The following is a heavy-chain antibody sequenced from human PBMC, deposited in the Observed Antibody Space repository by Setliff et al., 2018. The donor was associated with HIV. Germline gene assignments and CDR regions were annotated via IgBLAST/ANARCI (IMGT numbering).Heavy chain of an antibody. CDR1: GTSFSDHY. CDR2: MNQSGTT. Sequence: SETLSLTCSVYGTSFSDHYWSWVRQTPGKGLEWIGEMNQSGTTNYNPSLRSRVTMSIDTSERQFSLKLTSVTAADTAVYYCVRWYYCVSGACYRADYWGQGTMVTVSS. D-gene: IGHD2-21*02. CDR3: VRWYYCVSGACYRADY. J-gene: IGHJ4*02. V-gene: IGHV4-34*01.